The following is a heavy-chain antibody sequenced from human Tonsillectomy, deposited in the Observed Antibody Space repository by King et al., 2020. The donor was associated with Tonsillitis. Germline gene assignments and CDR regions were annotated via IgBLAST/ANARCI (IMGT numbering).Heavy chain of an antibody. CDR2: ISYDGSNE. Sequence: VQLVESGGGVVQPGRSLRLSCAASGFTFSSYGMPWVRQDPGKGLEWVAVISYDGSNEYYVDSVKGRFTISRDNPKNTLYLQMNSLRAEDTGVYYCAKDHDSNSWWQLLGYWGQGTLVTVSS. V-gene: IGHV3-30*18. D-gene: IGHD6-13*01. CDR1: GFTFSSYG. J-gene: IGHJ4*02. CDR3: AKDHDSNSWWQLLGY.